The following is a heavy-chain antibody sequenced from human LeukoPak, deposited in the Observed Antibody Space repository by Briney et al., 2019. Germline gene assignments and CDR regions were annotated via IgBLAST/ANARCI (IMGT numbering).Heavy chain of an antibody. J-gene: IGHJ4*02. Sequence: SETLSLTSAVYGGSFSGYYWSWIRPPPGKGLEWIGEINHSGSTNYNPPLMSRVTISVDTSKNQFSLKLSSVTAEDTAVYYCARKPIPSRYSGSYVDYWGQGTLVTVSS. CDR2: INHSGST. CDR3: ARKPIPSRYSGSYVDY. D-gene: IGHD1-26*01. V-gene: IGHV4-34*01. CDR1: GGSFSGYY.